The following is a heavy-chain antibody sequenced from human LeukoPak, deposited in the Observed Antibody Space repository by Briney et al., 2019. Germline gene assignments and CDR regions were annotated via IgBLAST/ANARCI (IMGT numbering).Heavy chain of an antibody. CDR2: IYYGGST. D-gene: IGHD3-22*01. CDR1: GGSISSYY. CDR3: ARGYYYDSSGYYSRYLFDY. J-gene: IGHJ4*02. V-gene: IGHV4-59*01. Sequence: SETLSLTCTVSGGSISSYYWSWIRQPPGKGLEWIGYIYYGGSTNYNPSLKSRVTISVDTSKNQFSLKLSSVTAADTAVYYCARGYYYDSSGYYSRYLFDYWGQGTLVTVSS.